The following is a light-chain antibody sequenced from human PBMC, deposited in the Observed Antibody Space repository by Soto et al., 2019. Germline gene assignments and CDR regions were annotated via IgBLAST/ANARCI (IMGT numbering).Light chain of an antibody. J-gene: IGKJ5*01. CDR1: ESVGSF. Sequence: ETLFTQSPATPSFSPGERATPSCRASESVGSFLAWYRQKPGQAPRLLIFDASNRATGIPVRFSGSGSGTDFTLTISSLEPEDFAVYYCQQRSSWPPTFGQGTRLEIK. CDR3: QQRSSWPPT. V-gene: IGKV3-11*01. CDR2: DAS.